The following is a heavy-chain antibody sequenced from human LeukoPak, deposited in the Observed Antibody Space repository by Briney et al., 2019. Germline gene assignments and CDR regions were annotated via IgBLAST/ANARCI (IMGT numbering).Heavy chain of an antibody. CDR3: AKGDYYMEV. CDR1: GFTFSDCD. CDR2: ISGRSSHI. V-gene: IGHV3-21*01. J-gene: IGHJ6*03. Sequence: GGPLSLACTVAGFTFSDCDMNWVRQAPGKGLEWISSISGRSSHIYYADSIKGRFTISRDNSKNTLYLQMNSLKSEDTAVYYCAKGDYYMEVWGKGATVTVSS.